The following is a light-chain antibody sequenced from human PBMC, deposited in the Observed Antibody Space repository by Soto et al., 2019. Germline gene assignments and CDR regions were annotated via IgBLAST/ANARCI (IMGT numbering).Light chain of an antibody. CDR3: AAWDDSLNAWV. CDR1: TSNIGSTA. CDR2: SND. Sequence: QSVLTQPPSASGTPGQRVTISCSGSTSNIGSTAVNWYQQFPGMAPKLLIYSNDQRPSGVPDRFSGSKSGTSASLAISGLQSEDEADYYCAAWDDSLNAWVFGGGTKLTVL. V-gene: IGLV1-44*01. J-gene: IGLJ3*02.